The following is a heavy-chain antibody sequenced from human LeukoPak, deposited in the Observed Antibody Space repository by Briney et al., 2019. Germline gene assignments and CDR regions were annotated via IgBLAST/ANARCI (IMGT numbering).Heavy chain of an antibody. CDR1: GGSISSYY. D-gene: IGHD5-18*01. V-gene: IGHV4-59*01. CDR2: IYYSGST. CDR3: ARSRIQLWAYYFDY. Sequence: SETLSLTCTVSGGSISSYYWSWIRQPPGKGLEWIGHIYYSGSTNYNPSLKSRVTISVDTSKNQFSLKLSSVTAADTAVYYCARSRIQLWAYYFDYWGQGTLVTVSS. J-gene: IGHJ4*02.